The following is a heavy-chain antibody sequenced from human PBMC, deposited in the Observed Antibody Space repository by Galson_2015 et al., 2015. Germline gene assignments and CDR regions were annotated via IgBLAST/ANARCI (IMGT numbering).Heavy chain of an antibody. CDR2: ISYDGSNK. J-gene: IGHJ4*02. CDR1: GFTFSSYA. D-gene: IGHD2-2*01. Sequence: SLRLSCAASGFTFSSYAMHWVRQAPGKGLEWVAVISYDGSNKYYADSVKGRFTISRDNSKNTLYLQMNSLRAEDTAVYYCARDGQVVPAAMDSGIDYWGQGTLVTVSS. CDR3: ARDGQVVPAAMDSGIDY. V-gene: IGHV3-30-3*01.